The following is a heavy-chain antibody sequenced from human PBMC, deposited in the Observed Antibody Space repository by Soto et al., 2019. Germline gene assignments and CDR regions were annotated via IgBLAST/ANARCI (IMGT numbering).Heavy chain of an antibody. CDR3: AKDRNYPRDQFHY. V-gene: IGHV3-23*01. CDR2: ISANGQGI. J-gene: IGHJ4*02. CDR1: GFTFSTYA. Sequence: LRLSCAASGFTFSTYAISWVRQAPGKGLEWVSAISANGQGIYYADSVRGRFTISRDNSKNTIFLHMDSLRDEDTAVYYCAKDRNYPRDQFHYWGQGTLVTVSS. D-gene: IGHD1-7*01.